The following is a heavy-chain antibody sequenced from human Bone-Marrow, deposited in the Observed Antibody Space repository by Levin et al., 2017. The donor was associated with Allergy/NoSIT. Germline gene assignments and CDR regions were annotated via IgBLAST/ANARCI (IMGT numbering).Heavy chain of an antibody. J-gene: IGHJ4*02. V-gene: IGHV3-15*01. Sequence: GESLKISCAASGFTFSNAWMSWVRQAPGKGLEWVGRIKSKTDGGTTDYAAPVKGRFTISRDDSKNTLYLQMNSLKTEDTAVYYCLAVAGTGYFDYWGQGTLVTVSS. CDR3: LAVAGTGYFDY. CDR2: IKSKTDGGTT. CDR1: GFTFSNAW. D-gene: IGHD6-19*01.